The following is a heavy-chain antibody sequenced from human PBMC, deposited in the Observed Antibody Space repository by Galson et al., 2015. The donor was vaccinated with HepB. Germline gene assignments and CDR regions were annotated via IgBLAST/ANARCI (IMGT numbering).Heavy chain of an antibody. J-gene: IGHJ4*02. CDR2: ISVNNGDT. V-gene: IGHV1-18*01. CDR3: ARARYSSSPPDY. CDR1: GYIFTNYG. D-gene: IGHD6-19*01. Sequence: SVKVSCKASGYIFTNYGISWVRQAPRQGLEWMGWISVNNGDTNYAQNFQGRVTMTTDTSTSTAYMELRSLRSDDTAVYYCARARYSSSPPDYWGQGTLVTVSS.